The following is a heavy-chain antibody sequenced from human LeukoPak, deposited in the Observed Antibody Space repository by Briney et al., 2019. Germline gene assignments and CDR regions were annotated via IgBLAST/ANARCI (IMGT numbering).Heavy chain of an antibody. CDR1: GFTFRSHG. CDR3: ARDRHDDFDY. Sequence: GGSLRLSCAASGFTFRSHGMHWVRQAPGKGLEWAAVIWYDGSNKYYADSVKGRFTISRDNSKNTLYLQMNSLRAEDTAVYYCARDRHDDFDYWGQGTLVTVSS. V-gene: IGHV3-33*01. J-gene: IGHJ4*02. CDR2: IWYDGSNK.